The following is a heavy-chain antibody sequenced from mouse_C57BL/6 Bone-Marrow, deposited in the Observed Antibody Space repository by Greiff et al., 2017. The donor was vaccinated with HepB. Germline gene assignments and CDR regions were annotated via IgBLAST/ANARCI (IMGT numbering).Heavy chain of an antibody. CDR3: ATRYSGSSYFDY. V-gene: IGHV5-4*03. J-gene: IGHJ2*01. Sequence: EVMLVESGGGLVKPGGSLKLSCAASGFTFSSYAMSWVRQTPEKRLEWVATISDGGSYTYYPDNVKGRYTISRDNAENTPYLQMSHLTSEDTAMYDCATRYSGSSYFDYWGRGTTLPVSS. D-gene: IGHD1-1*01. CDR1: GFTFSSYA. CDR2: ISDGGSYT.